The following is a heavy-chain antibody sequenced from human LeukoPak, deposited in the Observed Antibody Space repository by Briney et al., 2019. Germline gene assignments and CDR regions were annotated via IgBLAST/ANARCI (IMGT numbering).Heavy chain of an antibody. J-gene: IGHJ4*02. Sequence: LAGGSLRLSCAASGFTFSSYWMSWVRQAPGKGLEWVANIKQDGSEKYYVDSVKGRFTISRDNAKNSLYLQMNSLRAEDTAVYYCARDLQGTAAAGFPDYWGQGTLVTVSS. V-gene: IGHV3-7*01. CDR3: ARDLQGTAAAGFPDY. CDR2: IKQDGSEK. D-gene: IGHD6-13*01. CDR1: GFTFSSYW.